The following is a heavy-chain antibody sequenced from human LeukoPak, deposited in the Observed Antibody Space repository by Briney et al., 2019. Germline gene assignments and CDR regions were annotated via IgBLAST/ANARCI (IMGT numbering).Heavy chain of an antibody. CDR2: ISYIEST. V-gene: IGHV4-59*01. CDR3: ARLIRGANSRFDI. Sequence: PSETLSLTCTVSGGSIDSDYWSWIRLPPGKGLEWIGYISYIESTNYNPSLKGRVTVSVDRSMNQFSLKLTSATAADTALYYCARLIRGANSRFDIWGQGTMVAVSS. J-gene: IGHJ3*02. D-gene: IGHD4/OR15-4a*01. CDR1: GGSIDSDY.